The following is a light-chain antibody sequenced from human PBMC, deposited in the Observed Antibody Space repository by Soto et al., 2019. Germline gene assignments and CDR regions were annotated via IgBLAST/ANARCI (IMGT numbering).Light chain of an antibody. CDR3: QHRSNWPLS. V-gene: IGKV3-11*01. CDR1: QYISTY. J-gene: IGKJ4*01. Sequence: EVVLTQSPATLSLSPGETATLSCRASQYISTYLAWYQQKPGQAPRLLMYDVSTRAPGIPARFSGSGSGTDFSLTISSLEPEDFAVYYCQHRSNWPLSFGGGTKVEIK. CDR2: DVS.